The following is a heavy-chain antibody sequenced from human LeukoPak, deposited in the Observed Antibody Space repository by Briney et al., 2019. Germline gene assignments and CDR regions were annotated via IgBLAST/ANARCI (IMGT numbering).Heavy chain of an antibody. CDR2: IYYSGST. Sequence: PSETLSLTCTVSGGSISSGGYYWSWIRQHPGKGLEWIGYIYYSGSTHYNPSLKSRVTISVDTSKNQFSLRLSSVTAADTAVYYCARDRAGSTVYFLNWFDPWGQGTLVTVSS. CDR1: GGSISSGGYY. J-gene: IGHJ5*02. CDR3: ARDRAGSTVYFLNWFDP. D-gene: IGHD3-22*01. V-gene: IGHV4-31*03.